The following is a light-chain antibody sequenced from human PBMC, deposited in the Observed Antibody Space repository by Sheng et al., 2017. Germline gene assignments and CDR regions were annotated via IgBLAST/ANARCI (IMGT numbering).Light chain of an antibody. CDR1: QSLSSN. CDR3: QQYNYWPPLT. CDR2: GAS. J-gene: IGKJ4*01. V-gene: IGKV3-15*01. Sequence: EIVMTQSPATLSVSPGARVTLSCRASQSLSSNLAWYQQKPGQAPRLLIYGASTRATGVPARFSGSGSETEFTLTISSLQSEDFAVYYCQQYNYWPPLTFGGGTKVEIK.